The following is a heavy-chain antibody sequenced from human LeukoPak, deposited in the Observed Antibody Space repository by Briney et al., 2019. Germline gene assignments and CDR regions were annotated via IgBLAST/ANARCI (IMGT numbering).Heavy chain of an antibody. Sequence: GGFLRLSCAASGFTFSSYGMHWVRQAPGKGLEWVAVIWYDGSNKYYADSVKGRFTISRDNSKNTLYLQMNSLRAEDTAVYYCAKVAYSSSWYYFDYWGQGTLVTVSS. CDR2: IWYDGSNK. V-gene: IGHV3-33*06. CDR3: AKVAYSSSWYYFDY. D-gene: IGHD6-13*01. J-gene: IGHJ4*02. CDR1: GFTFSSYG.